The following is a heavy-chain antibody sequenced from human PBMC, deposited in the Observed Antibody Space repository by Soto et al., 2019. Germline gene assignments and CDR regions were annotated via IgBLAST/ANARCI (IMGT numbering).Heavy chain of an antibody. Sequence: EVQLVESGGGLVQPGRSLRLSCAASGFSFGDYAMHWVRQAPGKGLEWVSGISWHRGTIGYADSVKGRFTISRDNAKNSLYLQMNSLRAEDTALYYCAKEKVNGNYEYDFDYWGQGTLVTVSS. CDR2: ISWHRGTI. J-gene: IGHJ4*02. CDR1: GFSFGDYA. D-gene: IGHD4-4*01. CDR3: AKEKVNGNYEYDFDY. V-gene: IGHV3-9*01.